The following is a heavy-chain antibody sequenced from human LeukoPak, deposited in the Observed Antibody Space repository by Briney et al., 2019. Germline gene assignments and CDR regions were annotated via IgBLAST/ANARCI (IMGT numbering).Heavy chain of an antibody. CDR1: GYIFTSYW. CDR2: IYPGDSDT. CDR3: ARSYYYDSSGYFNMGY. D-gene: IGHD3-22*01. J-gene: IGHJ4*02. Sequence: GESLKISCKGSGYIFTSYWIGWVRQMPGKGLEWMGIIYPGDSDTRYSPSFQGQVTISADKSISTAYLQWSSLKASDTAMYYCARSYYYDSSGYFNMGYWGQGTLVTVSS. V-gene: IGHV5-51*01.